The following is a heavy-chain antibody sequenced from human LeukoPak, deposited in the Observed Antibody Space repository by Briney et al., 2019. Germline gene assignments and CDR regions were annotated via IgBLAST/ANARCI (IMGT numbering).Heavy chain of an antibody. CDR3: AAISAYYDSWSGIDYDY. CDR1: GFTFTSSA. Sequence: SVKVSCKASGFTFTSSAMQWVRQAHGQRLEWIGWIVVGSGNTNYAQKFQERVTITRDMSTSIAYMELSSLRSEDTAVYYCAAISAYYDSWSGIDYDYWGQGTLVTVSS. J-gene: IGHJ4*02. D-gene: IGHD3-3*01. V-gene: IGHV1-58*02. CDR2: IVVGSGNT.